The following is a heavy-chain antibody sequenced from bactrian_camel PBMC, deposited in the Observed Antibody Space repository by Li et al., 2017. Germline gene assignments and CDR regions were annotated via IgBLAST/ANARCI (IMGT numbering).Heavy chain of an antibody. CDR3: AASRWVTWARELLESDFHF. CDR1: GFTFSSYY. Sequence: LVESGGGLVQPGGSLRLSCLAPGFTFSSYYMSWVRQAPGKGLEWVSSIYLGGGSTYYADSVKGRFTISKDNAKNTFYLQMNQLKPEDTAMYYCAASRWVTWARELLESDFHFWGQGTQVTVS. D-gene: IGHD1*01. CDR2: IYLGGGST. J-gene: IGHJ6*01. V-gene: IGHV3-2*01.